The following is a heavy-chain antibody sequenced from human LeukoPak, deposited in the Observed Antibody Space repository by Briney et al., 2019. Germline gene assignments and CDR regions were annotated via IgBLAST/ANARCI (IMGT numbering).Heavy chain of an antibody. Sequence: ASVKVSCKAFGYTFTGYSLHWVRQAPGQGLEYMGWINPNSGGTNYAQKFQGRVTMTRDTSISTAYMELSRLRSDDTAVYYCAMCLSGYYLGFDYWGQGTLVTVSS. CDR3: AMCLSGYYLGFDY. CDR1: GYTFTGYS. V-gene: IGHV1-2*02. CDR2: INPNSGGT. J-gene: IGHJ4*02. D-gene: IGHD3-3*01.